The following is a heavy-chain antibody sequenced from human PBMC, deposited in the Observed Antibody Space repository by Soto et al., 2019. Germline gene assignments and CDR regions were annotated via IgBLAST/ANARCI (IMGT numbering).Heavy chain of an antibody. CDR3: ATLGRADYPPLAA. J-gene: IGHJ5*02. CDR1: GFLFSTST. Sequence: QARLVQSGGGLVQSGRSLTLSCEASGFLFSTSTLNWVRRAPGKGLEWVAEISSRGTDIYYADSVKGRFTISRDNSKNTLYLPLDRVKSDDTAVYFCATLGRADYPPLAAWGQGTLVTVSS. D-gene: IGHD4-17*01. CDR2: ISSRGTDI. V-gene: IGHV3-30*14.